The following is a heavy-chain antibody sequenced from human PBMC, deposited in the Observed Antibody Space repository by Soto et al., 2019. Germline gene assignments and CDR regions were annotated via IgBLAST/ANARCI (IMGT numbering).Heavy chain of an antibody. Sequence: PSETLSLTCADSGYSISSSNWWGWIRQPPGKGLEWIGYIYYSGSTYYNPSLKSRVTMSVDTSKNQFSLKLSSVTAVDTAVYYCARSGHYYDSSGPRTYYFDYWGQGTLVTVSS. V-gene: IGHV4-28*01. CDR2: IYYSGST. D-gene: IGHD3-22*01. CDR3: ARSGHYYDSSGPRTYYFDY. CDR1: GYSISSSNW. J-gene: IGHJ4*02.